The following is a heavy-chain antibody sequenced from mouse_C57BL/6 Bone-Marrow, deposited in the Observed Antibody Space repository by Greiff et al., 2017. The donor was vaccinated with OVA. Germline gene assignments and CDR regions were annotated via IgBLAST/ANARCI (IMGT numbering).Heavy chain of an antibody. CDR1: GYTFTDYY. CDR2: IYPGSGNT. D-gene: IGHD1-1*01. Sequence: VQLQQSGAELVRPGASVKLSCKASGYTFTDYYINWVKQRPGQGLEWIARIYPGSGNTYYNEKFKGKATLTAEKSSSTAYMQLSSLTSEDSAVYFCARDFTTVVDFDYWGQGTTLTVSS. CDR3: ARDFTTVVDFDY. V-gene: IGHV1-76*01. J-gene: IGHJ2*01.